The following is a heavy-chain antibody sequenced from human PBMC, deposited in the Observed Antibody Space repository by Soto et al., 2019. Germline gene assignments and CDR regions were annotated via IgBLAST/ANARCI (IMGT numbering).Heavy chain of an antibody. CDR2: IWYDGSNK. V-gene: IGHV3-33*01. Sequence: GGSLRLSCAASGFTFSSYGMHWVRQAPGKGLEWVAVIWYDGSNKYYADSVKGRFTISRDNSKNTLYLQMNSLRAEDTAVYYCARDPPVTPRFSYYYYYGMDVWGQGTTVTVSS. CDR3: ARDPPVTPRFSYYYYYGMDV. D-gene: IGHD4-17*01. CDR1: GFTFSSYG. J-gene: IGHJ6*02.